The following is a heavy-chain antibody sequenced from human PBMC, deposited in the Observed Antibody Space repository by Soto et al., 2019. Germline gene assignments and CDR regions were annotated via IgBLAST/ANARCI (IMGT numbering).Heavy chain of an antibody. CDR3: ARGSAVAASLFDS. J-gene: IGHJ4*02. V-gene: IGHV4-31*03. D-gene: IGHD2-15*01. CDR1: GDSISSGGYY. Sequence: QVQLQESGPGLVKPSQTLSLTCTVSGDSISSGGYYWSWIRQHPGKGLEWIGYIYYSGRPYYNPSLKSRVIRSVATSTTQFPLKLSSVTAAATAVYYCARGSAVAASLFDSWGQGTLVTVSS. CDR2: IYYSGRP.